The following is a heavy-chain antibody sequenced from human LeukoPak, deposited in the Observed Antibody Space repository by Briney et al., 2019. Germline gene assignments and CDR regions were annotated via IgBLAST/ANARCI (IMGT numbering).Heavy chain of an antibody. V-gene: IGHV4-61*02. Sequence: SQTLSLTCTVSGGSISSGSYYWSLIRQPAGKGLDWIGRIYTSGSTNYNPSLKSRVTISVDTSKNQFSLKLSSVTAADTAVYYCARGQQLEGYYFDYWGQGTLVTVSS. CDR2: IYTSGST. CDR1: GGSISSGSYY. CDR3: ARGQQLEGYYFDY. D-gene: IGHD6-13*01. J-gene: IGHJ4*02.